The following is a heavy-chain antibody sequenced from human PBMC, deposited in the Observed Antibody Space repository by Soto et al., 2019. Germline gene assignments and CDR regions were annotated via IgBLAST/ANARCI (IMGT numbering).Heavy chain of an antibody. D-gene: IGHD3-3*01. CDR3: AKDKGITIFGVAPQGFDP. V-gene: IGHV3-9*01. CDR2: ISWNSGSI. Sequence: GGSLRLSCAASGFTFDDYAMHWVRQAPGKGLEWVSGISWNSGSIGYADSVKGRFTISRDNAKNSLYLQMNSLRAEDTALYYCAKDKGITIFGVAPQGFDPWGQGT. CDR1: GFTFDDYA. J-gene: IGHJ5*02.